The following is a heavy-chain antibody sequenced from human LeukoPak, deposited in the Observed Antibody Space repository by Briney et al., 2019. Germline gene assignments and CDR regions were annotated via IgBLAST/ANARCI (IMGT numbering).Heavy chain of an antibody. CDR3: ARVEQQLGHLDY. D-gene: IGHD6-13*01. V-gene: IGHV4-30-2*01. CDR1: GGSISSGGDS. Sequence: SQTLSLTCAVSGGSISSGGDSWSWIRQPPGTGLEWIGYIYHSGSTYYNPSLKSRVTISVDRSKNQFSLKLSSVTAADTAVYYCARVEQQLGHLDYWGQGTLVTVSS. J-gene: IGHJ4*02. CDR2: IYHSGST.